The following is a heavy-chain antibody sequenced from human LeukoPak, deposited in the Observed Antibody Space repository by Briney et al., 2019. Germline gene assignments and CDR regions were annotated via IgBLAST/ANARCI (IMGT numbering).Heavy chain of an antibody. J-gene: IGHJ4*02. Sequence: GGSLRLSCAASGLTFSSYAMSWVRQAPGKGLEWVSGISGSGASTYYADSVKGRFTISRDNSKNTLYLQMNSLRAEDTAVYSCAKETDYNYIYYFDYWGQGTLVTVSS. CDR1: GLTFSSYA. D-gene: IGHD5-24*01. CDR2: ISGSGAST. V-gene: IGHV3-23*01. CDR3: AKETDYNYIYYFDY.